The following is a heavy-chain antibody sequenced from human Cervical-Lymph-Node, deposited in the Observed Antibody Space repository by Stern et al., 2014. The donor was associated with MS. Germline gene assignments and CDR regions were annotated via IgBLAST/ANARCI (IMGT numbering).Heavy chain of an antibody. CDR3: ARGDRGWFDP. D-gene: IGHD2-15*01. V-gene: IGHV4-59*01. Sequence: QVQLQESGPGLVNPPEPLSLTCTVSGASNNNYNWSWIRQSPGKGLECIGYIYDNGSTNYSPSLKSRVTISVDTSKNQFSLKLTSVTAADTALYYCARGDRGWFDPWGQGTLVTVSS. J-gene: IGHJ5*02. CDR1: GASNNNYN. CDR2: IYDNGST.